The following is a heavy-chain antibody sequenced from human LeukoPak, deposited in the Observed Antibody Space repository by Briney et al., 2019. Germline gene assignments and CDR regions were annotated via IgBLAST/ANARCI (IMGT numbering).Heavy chain of an antibody. Sequence: AGGSLRLSCAASGFTFSSYAMSWVRQAPGKGLEWVSAISGSGGSTYYADSVKGRFTISRDNSKNTLYLQMNSLRAEDTAIYYSARGYWTSASCYRCDYWGQGTLVTVSS. CDR3: ARGYWTSASCYRCDY. J-gene: IGHJ4*02. D-gene: IGHD2-2*01. V-gene: IGHV3-23*01. CDR2: ISGSGGST. CDR1: GFTFSSYA.